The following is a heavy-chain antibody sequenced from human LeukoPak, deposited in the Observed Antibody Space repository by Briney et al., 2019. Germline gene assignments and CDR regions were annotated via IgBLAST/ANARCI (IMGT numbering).Heavy chain of an antibody. CDR2: ISTYSGHT. J-gene: IGHJ4*02. V-gene: IGHV1-18*04. D-gene: IGHD3-16*01. Sequence: GASVKVSCKASGYTFTSYGISWMRQAPGQGLEWMGWISTYSGHTDYAQKFQGRVTMTTDTPTSTAYMELRSLRSDDTAVYYCAGGGTDFDYWGRGTLVTVSS. CDR3: AGGGTDFDY. CDR1: GYTFTSYG.